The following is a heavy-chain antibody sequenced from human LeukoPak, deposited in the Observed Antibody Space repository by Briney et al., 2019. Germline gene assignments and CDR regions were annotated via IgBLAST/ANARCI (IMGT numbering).Heavy chain of an antibody. Sequence: SETLSLTCTVSGGSISSSSYYWGWIRQPPGKGLEWIGSIHYSGSTYYNPSLKSRVTISVDTSKNQFSLKLSSVTAADTAVYYCARSLRSSFDYWGQGTLVTVSS. D-gene: IGHD6-13*01. CDR2: IHYSGST. J-gene: IGHJ4*02. CDR3: ARSLRSSFDY. V-gene: IGHV4-39*01. CDR1: GGSISSSSYY.